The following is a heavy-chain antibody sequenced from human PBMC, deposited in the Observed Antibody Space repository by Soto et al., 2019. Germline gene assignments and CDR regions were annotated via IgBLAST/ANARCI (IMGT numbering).Heavy chain of an antibody. J-gene: IGHJ4*02. CDR2: ISNDGRGK. D-gene: IGHD2-15*01. V-gene: IGHV3-30*04. CDR1: GFTFTTYA. Sequence: SLRLSCAASGFTFTTYAIHGVRQAPGKVLEWVAVISNDGRGKYYADSVTGRFTISRDNSKNTLYLQMNSLRSDDTAVYYCARDQCFGGGRSCYYFDFWGQGTLVTVSS. CDR3: ARDQCFGGGRSCYYFDF.